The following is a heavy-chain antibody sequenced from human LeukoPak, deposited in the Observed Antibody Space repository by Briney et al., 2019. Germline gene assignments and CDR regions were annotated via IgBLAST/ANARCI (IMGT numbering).Heavy chain of an antibody. CDR1: GFTFSDHY. V-gene: IGHV3-72*01. D-gene: IGHD6-19*01. J-gene: IGHJ4*02. Sequence: PGGSLRLSCAASGFTFSDHYMDWVRQAPGKGLEWVGRTRNKANSYITEYAASVKGRFTISRDDSKNSLYLQMNSLKTEDTAVYYCARDYSAAGFFDYWGQGTPVTVSS. CDR3: ARDYSAAGFFDY. CDR2: TRNKANSYIT.